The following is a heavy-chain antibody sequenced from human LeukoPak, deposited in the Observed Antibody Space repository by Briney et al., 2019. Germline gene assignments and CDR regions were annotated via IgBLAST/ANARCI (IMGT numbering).Heavy chain of an antibody. Sequence: GGSLRLSCAASGFTFSSYSMNWVRQAPGKGLEWVSSISSSSSYIYYADSVKGRFTISRDNAKNSLYLQMNSLRAEDTAVYYCASSNGYSSGWYLPITDYWGQGTLVTVSS. V-gene: IGHV3-21*01. CDR3: ASSNGYSSGWYLPITDY. CDR1: GFTFSSYS. CDR2: ISSSSSYI. D-gene: IGHD6-19*01. J-gene: IGHJ4*02.